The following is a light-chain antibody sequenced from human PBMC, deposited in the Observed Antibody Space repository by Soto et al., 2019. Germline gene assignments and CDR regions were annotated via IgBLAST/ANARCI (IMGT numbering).Light chain of an antibody. J-gene: IGLJ3*02. CDR2: GNS. Sequence: QSVLTQPPSVCGAPGQRVTISCTGSSSNIGASYDVHWYQQPPGTAPKLLIYGNSNRPSGVPDRFSGSKSGTSASLAITGLQAEDEADYYCQSYDSSLSRWEFGGGTKLTVL. CDR1: SSNIGASYD. V-gene: IGLV1-40*01. CDR3: QSYDSSLSRWE.